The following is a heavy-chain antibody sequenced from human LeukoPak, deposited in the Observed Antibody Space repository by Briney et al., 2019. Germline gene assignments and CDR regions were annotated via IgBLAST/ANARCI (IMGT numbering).Heavy chain of an antibody. CDR2: ISGSGGST. D-gene: IGHD6-19*01. CDR1: GFTFSSYA. CDR3: AKARSGWYRGGIDY. V-gene: IGHV3-23*01. J-gene: IGHJ4*02. Sequence: GASLRLSCAASGFTFSSYAMSWVRQAPGKGREWVSAISGSGGSTYYADSVKGRFTISRDNSKNTLYLQMNSLRAEDTAVYYCAKARSGWYRGGIDYWGQGTLVTVSS.